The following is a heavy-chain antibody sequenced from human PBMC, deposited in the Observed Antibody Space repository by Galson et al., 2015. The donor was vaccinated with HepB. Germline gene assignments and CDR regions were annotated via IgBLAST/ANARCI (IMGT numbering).Heavy chain of an antibody. V-gene: IGHV1-18*01. D-gene: IGHD1-26*01. CDR3: ARPGVGATTGAWAGAFDI. CDR1: GYTFTSYG. Sequence: SVKVSCKASGYTFTSYGISWVRQAPGQGLEWMGWISAYNGNTNYAQKLQGRVTMTTDTSTSTAYMELRSLRSDDTAVYYCARPGVGATTGAWAGAFDIWGQGTMVTVSS. J-gene: IGHJ3*02. CDR2: ISAYNGNT.